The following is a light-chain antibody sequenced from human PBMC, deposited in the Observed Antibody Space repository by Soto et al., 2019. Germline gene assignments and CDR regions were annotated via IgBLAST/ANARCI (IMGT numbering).Light chain of an antibody. CDR1: QGIYRL. CDR2: AAS. Sequence: LQVTQAPFSVAASGGGRVPINCPAGQGIYRLLAWYQQKPGKAPKLLIYAASSLQSGVPSRFSGSGSGTDFTLTISSLQPEDFATYYCQQAYSFPYTFAQGTKLEIK. V-gene: IGKV1-12*01. CDR3: QQAYSFPYT. J-gene: IGKJ2*01.